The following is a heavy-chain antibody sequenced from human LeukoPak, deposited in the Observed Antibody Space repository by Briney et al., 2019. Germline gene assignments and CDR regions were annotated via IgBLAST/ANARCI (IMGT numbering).Heavy chain of an antibody. D-gene: IGHD3-22*01. J-gene: IGHJ5*02. Sequence: PGGSLRLSCAASGFTFSSYAMSWVRQAPGKGLEWVSSISGSGGSTYYADSVKGRFTISRHNSKNALYLQMNSLRAEDTAVYYCAKDQRGYYYESSAPARFDRWGQATLVTVSS. CDR1: GFTFSSYA. V-gene: IGHV3-23*01. CDR3: AKDQRGYYYESSAPARFDR. CDR2: ISGSGGST.